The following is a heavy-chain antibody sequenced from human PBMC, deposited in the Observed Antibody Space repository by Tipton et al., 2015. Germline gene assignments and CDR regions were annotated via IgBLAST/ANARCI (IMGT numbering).Heavy chain of an antibody. CDR1: GDSVSSNSAA. CDR2: TYYRSKWYS. J-gene: IGHJ3*02. Sequence: GLVKPSQTLSLTCAISGDSVSSNSAAWNWIRQSPSRGLEWLGNTYYRSKWYSDYAVSVKSRITINSDTSKNQFSLQLNSVTPEDTGVYLRARGPNYAFDIWGPGALVPV. V-gene: IGHV6-1*01. CDR3: ARGPNYAFDI.